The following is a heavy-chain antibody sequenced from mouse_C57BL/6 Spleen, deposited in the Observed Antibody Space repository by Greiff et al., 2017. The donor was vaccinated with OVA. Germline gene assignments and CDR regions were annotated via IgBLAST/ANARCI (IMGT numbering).Heavy chain of an antibody. Sequence: VKLMESGAELVRPGASVTLSCKASGYTFTDYEMHWVKQTPVHGLEWIGAIDPETGGTAYNQKFKGKAILTADKSSSTAYMELRSLTSEDSAVYYCTRSGFDYGDWFAYWGQGTLVTVSA. CDR2: IDPETGGT. CDR1: GYTFTDYE. D-gene: IGHD2-4*01. CDR3: TRSGFDYGDWFAY. J-gene: IGHJ3*01. V-gene: IGHV1-15*01.